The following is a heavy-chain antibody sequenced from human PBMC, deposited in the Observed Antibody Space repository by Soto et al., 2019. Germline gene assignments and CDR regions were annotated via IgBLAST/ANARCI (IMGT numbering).Heavy chain of an antibody. J-gene: IGHJ4*02. CDR3: ARGRIRELRFDY. V-gene: IGHV4-59*01. D-gene: IGHD1-7*01. Sequence: SETLSLTCTVSGGSISSYYWSWIRQPPGKGLEWIGYIYYSGSTNYNPSLKSRVTISVDTSKNQFSLKLSSVTAADTAVYYCARGRIRELRFDYGGQGTLVTVSS. CDR1: GGSISSYY. CDR2: IYYSGST.